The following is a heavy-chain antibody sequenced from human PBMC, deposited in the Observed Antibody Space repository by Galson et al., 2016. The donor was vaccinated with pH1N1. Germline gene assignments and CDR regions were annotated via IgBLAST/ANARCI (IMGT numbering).Heavy chain of an antibody. Sequence: CAISGDSVSSTNCAWDWIRQSPSRGLEWLGRTYYRSKWYNDYAVSVQSRITINPDTSKNQLSLHLNSVTPEDTAVYYCARDRGSTLFHNYGMDVWGPGTSVIVSS. CDR2: TYYRSKWYN. V-gene: IGHV6-1*01. CDR1: GDSVSSTNCA. CDR3: ARDRGSTLFHNYGMDV. J-gene: IGHJ6*02. D-gene: IGHD3-10*01.